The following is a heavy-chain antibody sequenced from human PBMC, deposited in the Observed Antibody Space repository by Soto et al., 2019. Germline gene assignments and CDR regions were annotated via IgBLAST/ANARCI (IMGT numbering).Heavy chain of an antibody. D-gene: IGHD3-3*01. V-gene: IGHV4-34*01. CDR1: GGSFSGYY. CDR2: INHRGST. Sequence: SXTLSLTCAVYGGSFSGYYCSWILQPPGKGLEWIGEINHRGSTNYNPSLKSRVTISVDTSKNQFSLKLSSVTAADTAVYYCARVGLRITIFGVVNWFDPWGQGTLVTVSS. CDR3: ARVGLRITIFGVVNWFDP. J-gene: IGHJ5*02.